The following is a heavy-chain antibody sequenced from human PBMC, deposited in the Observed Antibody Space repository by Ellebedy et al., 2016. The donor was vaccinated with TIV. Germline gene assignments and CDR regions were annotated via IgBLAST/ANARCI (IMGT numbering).Heavy chain of an antibody. Sequence: MPGGSLRLSCTVSGGPFRSSYWTWIRQPAGKGLEWIGRIFSTGSTNYNPSLKSRLTMSVDMSKNQFSLKLSSVTAADTAVYYCARDSYSNGWIDSWGQGTLVTVSS. CDR3: ARDSYSNGWIDS. D-gene: IGHD6-19*01. CDR2: IFSTGST. CDR1: GGPFRSSY. J-gene: IGHJ4*02. V-gene: IGHV4-4*07.